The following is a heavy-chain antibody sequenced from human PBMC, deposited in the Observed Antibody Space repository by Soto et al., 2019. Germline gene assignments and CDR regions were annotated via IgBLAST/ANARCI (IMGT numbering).Heavy chain of an antibody. CDR2: ITFSGNTV. J-gene: IGHJ6*02. CDR3: ARVSWREKYGMDV. V-gene: IGHV3-11*01. CDR1: GFTFSDSY. Sequence: GGSLRLSCAASGFTFSDSYMSWIRQAPGKGLEWISYITFSGNTVYYADSLKGRFTISRDNAKNSLYLQMNRLRAEDTAVYYCARVSWREKYGMDVWGQGTTVAVSS.